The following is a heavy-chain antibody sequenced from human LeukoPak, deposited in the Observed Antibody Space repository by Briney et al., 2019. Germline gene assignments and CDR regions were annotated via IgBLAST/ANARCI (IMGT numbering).Heavy chain of an antibody. CDR1: GFTFSSYE. J-gene: IGHJ4*02. CDR3: AKAKGALGY. D-gene: IGHD3-16*01. CDR2: ISSSGRTI. Sequence: GGSLRLSCAASGFTFSSYEMNWVRQAPGKGLEWVSYISSSGRTIYYADSVKGRFTISRDNSKNTLYLQMNSLRAEDTAVYYCAKAKGALGYWGQGTLVTVSS. V-gene: IGHV3-48*03.